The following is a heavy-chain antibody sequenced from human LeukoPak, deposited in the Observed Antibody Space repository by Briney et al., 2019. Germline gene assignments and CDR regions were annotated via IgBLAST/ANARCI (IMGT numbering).Heavy chain of an antibody. CDR3: ARYYTKGSFDY. J-gene: IGHJ4*02. CDR2: ITGTTGI. V-gene: IGHV3-48*02. CDR1: GFTFSNYN. Sequence: PGASLRLSCAASGFTFSNYNMNRVRQAPGKGLEWVSYITGTTGIYYADSVKGRFTISRDNAKNSLYLQMNSLRDEDTAVYYCARYYTKGSFDYWGQGTLVTVSS. D-gene: IGHD4-11*01.